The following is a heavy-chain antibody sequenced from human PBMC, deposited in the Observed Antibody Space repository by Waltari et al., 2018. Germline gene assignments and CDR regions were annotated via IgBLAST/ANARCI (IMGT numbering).Heavy chain of an antibody. CDR3: ARRILASEYHGMDV. CDR2: ISGGGTTT. J-gene: IGHJ6*02. D-gene: IGHD2-2*01. Sequence: EVQLLESGGGLVQPGGSLRLPCSASGFHFSRYVMNWVRQAPGKGLEWVSVISGGGTTTYYADSVRGRFTISRDDSRNTVYLQMNNLRVEDTAIYYCARRILASEYHGMDVWGQGTTVTVSS. V-gene: IGHV3-23*01. CDR1: GFHFSRYV.